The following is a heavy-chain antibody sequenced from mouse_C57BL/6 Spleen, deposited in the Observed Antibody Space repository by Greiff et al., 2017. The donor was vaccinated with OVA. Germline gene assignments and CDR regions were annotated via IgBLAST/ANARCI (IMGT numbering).Heavy chain of an antibody. D-gene: IGHD4-1*01. CDR1: GYTFTSYW. CDR3: ARDWDHYAMDY. CDR2: IHPNSGST. V-gene: IGHV1-64*01. J-gene: IGHJ4*01. Sequence: QVQLQQPGAELVKPGASVKLSCKASGYTFTSYWMHWVKQRPGQGLEWIGMIHPNSGSTNYNEKFKSKATLTVDKSASTAYMQLSSLTSEDSAVYYCARDWDHYAMDYWGQGTSVTVSS.